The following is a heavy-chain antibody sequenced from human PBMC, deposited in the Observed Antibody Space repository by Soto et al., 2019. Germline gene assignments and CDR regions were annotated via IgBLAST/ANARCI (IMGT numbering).Heavy chain of an antibody. D-gene: IGHD3-22*01. Sequence: GGSLRLSCAASGFTFSSYSMNWVRQAPGKGLEWVSPISSSSSYIYYADSVKGRFTISRDNAKNSLYLQMNSLRAEDTAVYYCAREPYDSSGLDAFDIWGQGTMVTVSS. CDR2: ISSSSSYI. CDR3: AREPYDSSGLDAFDI. CDR1: GFTFSSYS. V-gene: IGHV3-21*01. J-gene: IGHJ3*02.